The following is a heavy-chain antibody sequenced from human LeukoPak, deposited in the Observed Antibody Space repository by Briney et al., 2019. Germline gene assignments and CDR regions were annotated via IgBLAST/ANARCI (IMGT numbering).Heavy chain of an antibody. D-gene: IGHD4-11*01. CDR1: RFIFSHYA. CDR2: IWHDGSSR. Sequence: PGGSLTLSCTASRFIFSHYAMHWVRQAPGKGLEWVAVIWHDGSSRYYGDSVKGRFTISRDNSQNTVYLQMNSLRAEDTAVYFCAKDAQRGFDYSNSLQYWGQGTQVTVSS. J-gene: IGHJ4*02. CDR3: AKDAQRGFDYSNSLQY. V-gene: IGHV3-33*06.